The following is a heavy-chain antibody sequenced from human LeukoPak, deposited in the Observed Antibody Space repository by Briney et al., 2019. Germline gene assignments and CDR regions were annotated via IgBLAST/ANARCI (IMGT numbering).Heavy chain of an antibody. CDR2: ISTDGYTT. J-gene: IGHJ4*02. Sequence: GGSLRLSCAASGLAFSAYKMHWVRQAPRKGLVWVSRISTDGYTTDYADFVQGRFTASRDNTKNTWSLEMNSLRAEDTAVYYCAKDVPDSWAPDYWGQGTLVTVSS. V-gene: IGHV3-74*01. D-gene: IGHD1-14*01. CDR1: GLAFSAYK. CDR3: AKDVPDSWAPDY.